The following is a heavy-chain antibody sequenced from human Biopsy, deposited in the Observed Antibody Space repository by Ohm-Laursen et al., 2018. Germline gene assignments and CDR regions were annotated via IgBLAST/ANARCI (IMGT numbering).Heavy chain of an antibody. CDR2: ISPYNDKT. J-gene: IGHJ4*02. D-gene: IGHD2/OR15-2a*01. CDR1: GYTFTSYD. CDR3: ARVFCTSTTCYGLLDN. V-gene: IGHV1-18*01. Sequence: ASVKVSCKASGYTFTSYDIGWVRQAPGQGLEWMGWISPYNDKTSYPPKLQDRVTMTADTSTNTAHMELRSLRSDDTAVYYCARVFCTSTTCYGLLDNWGQGTVVTVSS.